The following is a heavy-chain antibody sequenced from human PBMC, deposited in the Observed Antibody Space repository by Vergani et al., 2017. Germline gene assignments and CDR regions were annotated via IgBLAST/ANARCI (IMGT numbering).Heavy chain of an antibody. D-gene: IGHD6-13*01. Sequence: EVQLLESGGGLVQPGGSLRLSCAASGFTFSSYAMSWVRQAPGKGLGLVSAISGSGGSTYYADSVKGRFTISRDNSKNTLYLQMNSLRAEDTAVYYCAKDPKQQLVLRFDPWGQGTLVTVSS. V-gene: IGHV3-23*01. J-gene: IGHJ5*02. CDR1: GFTFSSYA. CDR2: ISGSGGST. CDR3: AKDPKQQLVLRFDP.